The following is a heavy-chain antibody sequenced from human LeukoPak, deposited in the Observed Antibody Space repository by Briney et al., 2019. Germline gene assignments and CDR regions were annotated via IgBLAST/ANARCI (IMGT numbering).Heavy chain of an antibody. CDR2: INPNSGGT. CDR1: GYTFTGYY. J-gene: IGHJ4*02. Sequence: GASVKVSCKASGYTFTGYYMHWVRQAPGQGLEWMGWINPNSGGTNYAQKFQGRVTMTRDTSISTAYMELSRLRSDDTAVYYCARPLWFGELLMGFDYWGQGTLVTVSS. V-gene: IGHV1-2*02. D-gene: IGHD3-10*01. CDR3: ARPLWFGELLMGFDY.